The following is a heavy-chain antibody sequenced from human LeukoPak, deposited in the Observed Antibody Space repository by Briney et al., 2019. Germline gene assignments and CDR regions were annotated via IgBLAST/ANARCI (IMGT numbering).Heavy chain of an antibody. V-gene: IGHV3-23*01. J-gene: IGHJ3*01. CDR2: ITGSGAGT. D-gene: IGHD4-17*01. CDR1: GFTFSDYY. CDR3: AKDPNGDYVGAFDF. Sequence: GGSLRLSCAASGFTFSDYYMSWIRQAPGEGLEWVSAITGSGAGTSYADSVKGRFTISRDNSKNTLYLQMNSLRAEDTAVYYCAKDPNGDYVGAFDFWGQGTMVTVSS.